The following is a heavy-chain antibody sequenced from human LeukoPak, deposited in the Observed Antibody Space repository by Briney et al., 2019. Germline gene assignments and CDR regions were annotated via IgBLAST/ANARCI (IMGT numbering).Heavy chain of an antibody. Sequence: ASVKVSCKASGYTFTNYDINWVRQATGQGLEWMGWVNPNSGNTGYAQKFQGRVTITRNTSISTAYMELSSLRSEDTAVYYCAVAAANTRLGDALDIWGQGTMVTVSS. CDR3: AVAAANTRLGDALDI. V-gene: IGHV1-8*03. CDR2: VNPNSGNT. D-gene: IGHD6-13*01. CDR1: GYTFTNYD. J-gene: IGHJ3*02.